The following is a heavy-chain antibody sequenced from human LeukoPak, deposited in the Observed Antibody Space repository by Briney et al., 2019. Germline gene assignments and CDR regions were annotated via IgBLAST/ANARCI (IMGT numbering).Heavy chain of an antibody. Sequence: GGSLRLSCAASGFTFSSTYGIHWVRQAPGMGLVWVSRINSGGSAASYADYVKGRFTTSRDSAKNTVYLQMNSLRAEDTAVYYCARGHQMAFDIWGQGTMVTVSS. V-gene: IGHV3-74*01. D-gene: IGHD2-2*01. CDR1: GFTFSSTYG. CDR2: INSGGSAA. CDR3: ARGHQMAFDI. J-gene: IGHJ3*02.